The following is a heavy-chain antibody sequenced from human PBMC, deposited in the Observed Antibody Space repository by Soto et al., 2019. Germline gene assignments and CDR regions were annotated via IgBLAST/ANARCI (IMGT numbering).Heavy chain of an antibody. D-gene: IGHD5-18*01. CDR1: VVSVSSGDYY. CDR2: IYYSGST. CDR3: ARIPVDTYMINWFDP. Sequence: WETLSLTCTFSVVSVSSGDYYCSWIRQPPWKGLEWIGYIYYSGSTNYNPSLKSRVSISLDTSKNQFSLRLTSVTAADTAVYYCARIPVDTYMINWFDPWGQGTLVIVSS. V-gene: IGHV4-61*08. J-gene: IGHJ5*02.